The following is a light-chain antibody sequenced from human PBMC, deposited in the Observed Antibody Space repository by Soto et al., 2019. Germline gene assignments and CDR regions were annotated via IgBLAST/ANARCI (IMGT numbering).Light chain of an antibody. CDR3: LSYDSSLSARV. CDR2: GNS. Sequence: QSVLTQPPSVSRAPGQSVTISCTGSSSNIGAGYDVHWYQQLPGTAPKLLIYGNSNRPSGVPDRFSGSKSGTSASLAITGLQAEDEADYYCLSYDSSLSARVFGGGTKRTVL. J-gene: IGLJ3*02. CDR1: SSNIGAGYD. V-gene: IGLV1-40*01.